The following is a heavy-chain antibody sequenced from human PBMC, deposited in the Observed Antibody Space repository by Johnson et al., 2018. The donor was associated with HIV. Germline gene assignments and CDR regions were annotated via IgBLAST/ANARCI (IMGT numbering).Heavy chain of an antibody. Sequence: VQLVESGGGVVQPGRSLRLSCAASGFTFTSYTMHWVRQAPGKGLEWVALISYDGSNKYYADSVKGRFTISRDNSKNTLYLQMNSLRAEDTAVYYCARDQRHIAAAGPPDAFDIWGQGTMVTVSS. V-gene: IGHV3-30-3*01. D-gene: IGHD6-13*01. J-gene: IGHJ3*02. CDR3: ARDQRHIAAAGPPDAFDI. CDR2: ISYDGSNK. CDR1: GFTFTSYT.